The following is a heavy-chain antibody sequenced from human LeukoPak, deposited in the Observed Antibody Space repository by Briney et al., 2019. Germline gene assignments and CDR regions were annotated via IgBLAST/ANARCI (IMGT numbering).Heavy chain of an antibody. Sequence: GGSLRLSCAASGFTFSTYAMSWVRQAPGKGLEWVSSISSSGDRTFYADSVKDRFTISRDNSENTLYLQMSRLRAEDTAVYYCAKDRPNYHQSNGHYYRPNGDYWGQGTLVTVSS. CDR3: AKDRPNYHQSNGHYYRPNGDY. V-gene: IGHV3-23*01. CDR2: ISSSGDRT. J-gene: IGHJ4*02. CDR1: GFTFSTYA. D-gene: IGHD3-22*01.